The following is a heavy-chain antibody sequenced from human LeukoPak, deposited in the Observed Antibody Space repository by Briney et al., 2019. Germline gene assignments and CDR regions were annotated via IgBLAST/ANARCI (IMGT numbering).Heavy chain of an antibody. J-gene: IGHJ3*02. CDR2: ISGSGEAT. V-gene: IGHV3-23*01. Sequence: GGSLRLSCAVSGFTLTTYAMSWVRQAPGKGLEWVSAISGSGEATWYADSVKGRFSISRDTSKNTLFLQMNSLRADDTALYYCAKDRAYPNDVFDIWGQGTMVTVS. D-gene: IGHD2-21*01. CDR1: GFTLTTYA. CDR3: AKDRAYPNDVFDI.